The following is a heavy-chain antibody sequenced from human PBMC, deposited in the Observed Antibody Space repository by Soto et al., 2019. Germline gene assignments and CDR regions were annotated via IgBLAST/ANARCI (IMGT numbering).Heavy chain of an antibody. D-gene: IGHD2-15*01. CDR3: ARLGGFFQALDS. V-gene: IGHV4-59*08. Sequence: SLTCTVSGGSISPYYWSWIRQPPGKGLEWIGYIYFGGTTKYNPSLKSRVSMSVDTSKNQFSLKLTSVTAADTAVYYCARLGGFFQALDSWGQGTLVTVSS. CDR2: IYFGGTT. CDR1: GGSISPYY. J-gene: IGHJ4*02.